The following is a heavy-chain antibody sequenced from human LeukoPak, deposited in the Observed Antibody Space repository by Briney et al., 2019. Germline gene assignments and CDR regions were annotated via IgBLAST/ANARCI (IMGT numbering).Heavy chain of an antibody. Sequence: GGSLRLSCAASGFTFSSYAMSWVRQAPGKGLEWVSAISGSGGSTYYADSVKGRFTISRDNSKDALYLQMNSLRAEDTAVYYCAKDRVQLYYYYMDVWGKGTTVTVSS. CDR1: GFTFSSYA. CDR3: AKDRVQLYYYYMDV. V-gene: IGHV3-23*01. CDR2: ISGSGGST. J-gene: IGHJ6*03. D-gene: IGHD5-18*01.